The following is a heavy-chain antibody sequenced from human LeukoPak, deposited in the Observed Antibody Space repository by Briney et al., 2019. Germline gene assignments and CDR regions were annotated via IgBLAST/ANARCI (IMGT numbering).Heavy chain of an antibody. CDR2: ISSSSSYI. CDR3: ASLILVAYCGGDCYLDGDAFDI. CDR1: GFTVSSNY. J-gene: IGHJ3*02. D-gene: IGHD2-21*02. Sequence: PGGSLRLSCAASGFTVSSNYMNWVRQAPGKGLEWVSSISSSSSYIYYADSVKGRFTISRDNAKNSLYLQMNSLRAEDTAVYYCASLILVAYCGGDCYLDGDAFDIWGQGTMVTVSS. V-gene: IGHV3-21*01.